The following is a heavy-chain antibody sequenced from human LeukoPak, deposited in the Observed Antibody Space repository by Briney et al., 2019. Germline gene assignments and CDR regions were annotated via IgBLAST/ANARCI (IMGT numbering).Heavy chain of an antibody. J-gene: IGHJ4*02. V-gene: IGHV3-9*01. CDR3: ANSMTLLFQLEN. CDR2: INWNSGNI. D-gene: IGHD2-2*01. Sequence: PRRSLRPSWVGSGFVFDDYAMHWVRQAPGKGLEWVSGINWNSGNIGYGDPVKGRFTVSRDNAKKSLYLQMNKLRPDDTAVYYCANSMTLLFQLENWGQETLFTVSS. CDR1: GFVFDDYA.